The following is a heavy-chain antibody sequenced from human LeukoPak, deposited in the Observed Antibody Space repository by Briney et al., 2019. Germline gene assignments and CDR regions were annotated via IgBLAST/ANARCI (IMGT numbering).Heavy chain of an antibody. CDR2: INYSGRT. CDR3: ALSTATAYRAFDI. J-gene: IGHJ3*02. Sequence: SETLSLTCTVSGGSISSSNYYWGWIRQPPGKGLEWIGSINYSGRTYYNPSLKSRVTISVDTSKNQFSLKLSSVTAADTAVYYCALSTATAYRAFDIWGQGTMVTVSS. V-gene: IGHV4-39*07. CDR1: GGSISSSNYY. D-gene: IGHD5-18*01.